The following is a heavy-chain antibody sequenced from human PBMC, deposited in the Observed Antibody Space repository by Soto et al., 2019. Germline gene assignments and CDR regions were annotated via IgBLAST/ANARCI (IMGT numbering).Heavy chain of an antibody. D-gene: IGHD3-10*01. Sequence: PSETLSLTCTVSGGSISSSSYYWGWIRQPPGKGLEWIGSIYYSGSTYYNPSLKSRVTISVDTSKNQFSLKLSSVTAAGTAVYYCARRITSYYGMDVWGQGTTVTVSS. CDR1: GGSISSSSYY. CDR2: IYYSGST. V-gene: IGHV4-39*01. J-gene: IGHJ6*02. CDR3: ARRITSYYGMDV.